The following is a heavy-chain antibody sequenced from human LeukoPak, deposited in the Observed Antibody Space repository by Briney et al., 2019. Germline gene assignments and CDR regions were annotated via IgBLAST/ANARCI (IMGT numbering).Heavy chain of an antibody. V-gene: IGHV1-18*01. J-gene: IGHJ4*02. D-gene: IGHD6-19*01. CDR1: GYTFTSYG. CDR3: ARESRNIAVAGTTPDNDY. CDR2: ISAYNGNT. Sequence: ASVTVSCKASGYTFTSYGISWVRQAPGQGLEWMGWISAYNGNTNYAQKLQGRVTMTTDTSTSTAYMELRSLRSDDTAVYYCARESRNIAVAGTTPDNDYWGQGTLVTVSS.